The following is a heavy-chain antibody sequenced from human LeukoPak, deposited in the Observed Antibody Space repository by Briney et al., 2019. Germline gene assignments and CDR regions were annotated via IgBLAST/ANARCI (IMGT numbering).Heavy chain of an antibody. J-gene: IGHJ4*02. V-gene: IGHV4-59*11. CDR1: GGSITSHY. D-gene: IGHD3-10*01. CDR3: AREGGIWFGEFPYFDY. CDR2: MYYTGST. Sequence: PSETLSLTCTVSGGSITSHYWSWIRQPPGKGLEWIGYMYYTGSTNYNSSLKSRVTISVDTSKNQFSLKLSSVTAADTAVYYCAREGGIWFGEFPYFDYWGQGTRVTVSS.